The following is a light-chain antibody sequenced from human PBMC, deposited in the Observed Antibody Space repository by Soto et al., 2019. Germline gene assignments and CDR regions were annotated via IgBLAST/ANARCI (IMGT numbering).Light chain of an antibody. CDR2: DDS. CDR1: NIGSKS. V-gene: IGLV3-21*02. Sequence: SYDLTQPPSVSVAPGQTAMITCWGNNIGSKSVHWYQQKPGQAPVLVVYDDSDRPSGIPERFSGSNSGNTATLTISRVEAGDEADYYCHVWDSSSDNDVFGTGTKVTVL. J-gene: IGLJ1*01. CDR3: HVWDSSSDNDV.